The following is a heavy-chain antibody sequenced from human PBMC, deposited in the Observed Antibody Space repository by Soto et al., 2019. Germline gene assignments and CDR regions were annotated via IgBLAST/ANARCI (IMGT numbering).Heavy chain of an antibody. CDR1: GFIFSNYG. CDR3: AKDLGYDGSGIEI. J-gene: IGHJ4*02. D-gene: IGHD3-10*01. CDR2: TSGSGDTT. Sequence: EVQLLESGGGLRQPGGSLRLSCAVSGFIFSNYGMSWVRQAPGKGLEWVSATSGSGDTTYYADSVKGRFTISRDNSKNTLYVQMYSLRAEDTAVYYCAKDLGYDGSGIEIWGQGTLVTVSP. V-gene: IGHV3-23*01.